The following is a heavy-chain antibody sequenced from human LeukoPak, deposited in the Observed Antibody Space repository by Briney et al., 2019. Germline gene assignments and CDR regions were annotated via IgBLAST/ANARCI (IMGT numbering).Heavy chain of an antibody. J-gene: IGHJ4*02. CDR2: IIPILGIA. CDR1: GGTFSSYA. V-gene: IGHV1-69*04. Sequence: SVKVSCKASGGTFSSYAISWVRQAPGQGLEWMGRIIPILGIANYAQKFQGRVTITADKSTSTAYMELGSLRSEDTAVYYCAGSRGYSYGYSDYWGQGTLVTVSS. CDR3: AGSRGYSYGYSDY. D-gene: IGHD5-18*01.